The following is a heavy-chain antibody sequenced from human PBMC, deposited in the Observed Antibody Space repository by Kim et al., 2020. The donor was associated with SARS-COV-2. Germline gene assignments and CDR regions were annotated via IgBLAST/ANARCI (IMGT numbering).Heavy chain of an antibody. D-gene: IGHD3-9*01. V-gene: IGHV3-21*01. CDR3: ARSDYDILTGYYGH. Sequence: GGSLRLSCAASGFTFSSYSMNWVRQAPGKGLEWVSSISSSSSYIYYADSVKGRFTISRDNAKNSLYLQMNSLRAEDTAVYYCARSDYDILTGYYGHWGQGTLVTVSS. J-gene: IGHJ4*02. CDR1: GFTFSSYS. CDR2: ISSSSSYI.